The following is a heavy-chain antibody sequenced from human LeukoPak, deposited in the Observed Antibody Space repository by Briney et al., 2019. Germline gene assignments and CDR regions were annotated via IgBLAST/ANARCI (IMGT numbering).Heavy chain of an antibody. CDR2: ISPSNGNT. J-gene: IGHJ4*02. CDR3: AREALGRDY. D-gene: IGHD3-16*02. V-gene: IGHV1-18*01. Sequence: TFXXXGXXXXRQXPGQGLESMRWISPSNGNTNYPQTLQGRVTITADTSTTTAYMELRRLKYEDTAVYYCAREALGRDYWGQGTLVTVSS. CDR1: TFXXXG.